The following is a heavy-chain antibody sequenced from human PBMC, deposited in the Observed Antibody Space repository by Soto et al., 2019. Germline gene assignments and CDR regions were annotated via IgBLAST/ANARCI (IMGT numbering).Heavy chain of an antibody. D-gene: IGHD5-18*01. V-gene: IGHV4-30-2*01. CDR1: GGCISSGAYS. Sequence: SETLSLTCAVSGGCISSGAYSWSWIRQPPGKGLEWVGYIYHSGSTYYNPSLKSRVTISVDRSKNRFSLNLNSVTAADTAVYYCARSGYSYGPNPLLYWGQGTLVTVSS. CDR3: ARSGYSYGPNPLLY. CDR2: IYHSGST. J-gene: IGHJ4*02.